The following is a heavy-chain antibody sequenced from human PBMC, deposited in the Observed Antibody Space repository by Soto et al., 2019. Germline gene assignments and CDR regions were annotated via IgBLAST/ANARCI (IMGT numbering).Heavy chain of an antibody. Sequence: QVQLQESGPGLVKPSETLSLTCTFSGGSITDYYWSWIRQAPGKGLEWIGYIYHSGSSNYNPSLRGRATLSLDASKNQFSVKLRSLTAADTALYYCARGSWPVPTYDFNWYFDLWGRGAVVTVSS. J-gene: IGHJ2*01. V-gene: IGHV4-59*01. CDR1: GGSITDYY. CDR3: ARGSWPVPTYDFNWYFDL. CDR2: IYHSGSS. D-gene: IGHD3-16*01.